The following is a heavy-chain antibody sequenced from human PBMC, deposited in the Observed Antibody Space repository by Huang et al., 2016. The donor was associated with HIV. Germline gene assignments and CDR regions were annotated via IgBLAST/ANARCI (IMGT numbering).Heavy chain of an antibody. Sequence: QVHLQQWGAGLLKSAETLSLTCAVSGGSLSGYYWSWLRQTPGKGLVWIGEINHLGSPNYNPSLKSRVSISMDGSKKQFSRKLRSISDADTAVYFCARDATKNPRGWFDPWGQGTLVTVSS. V-gene: IGHV4-34*02. CDR3: ARDATKNPRGWFDP. J-gene: IGHJ5*02. CDR2: INHLGSP. CDR1: GGSLSGYY. D-gene: IGHD3-10*01.